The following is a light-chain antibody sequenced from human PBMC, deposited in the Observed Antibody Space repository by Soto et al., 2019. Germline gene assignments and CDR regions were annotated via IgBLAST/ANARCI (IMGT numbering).Light chain of an antibody. CDR3: SSFAGGGNPVL. V-gene: IGLV2-8*01. CDR1: SSDVGGYNY. J-gene: IGLJ2*01. CDR2: EVT. Sequence: QSALTQPPSASGSLGQSVTISCTGTSSDVGGYNYVSWHQQHPGKAPKVMIYEVTKRPPGVPDRFSGSKSGNTASLTVSGLQAEDEADYYCSSFAGGGNPVLLGGGTTLT.